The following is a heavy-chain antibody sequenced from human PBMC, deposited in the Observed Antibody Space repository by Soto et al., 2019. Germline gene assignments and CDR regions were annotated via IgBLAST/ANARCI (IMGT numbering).Heavy chain of an antibody. CDR3: VRDGTKTLRDWFDP. CDR1: GASISGFY. D-gene: IGHD1-1*01. J-gene: IGHJ5*02. V-gene: IGHV4-4*07. Sequence: SETLSLTCSVSGASISGFYWSWIRKSAGKGLEWIGRIYATGTTDYNPSLKSRVMMSVDTSKKQFSLKLRSVTAADTAVYYCVRDGTKTLRDWFDPWGQGISVPVSS. CDR2: IYATGTT.